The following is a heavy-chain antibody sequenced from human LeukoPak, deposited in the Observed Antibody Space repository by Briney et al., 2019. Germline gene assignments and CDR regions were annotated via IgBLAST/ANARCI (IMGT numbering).Heavy chain of an antibody. J-gene: IGHJ4*02. Sequence: GGSLRLSCAASGFTFSSYAMSWVRQAPGKGLEWVSAISGSGGSTYYADSVKGRFTISRDNSKNTLYLQMNSLRAEDTAVYYCAKSETHYDSSGFYFDYWGQGTLVTVSS. CDR1: GFTFSSYA. CDR3: AKSETHYDSSGFYFDY. D-gene: IGHD3-22*01. V-gene: IGHV3-23*01. CDR2: ISGSGGST.